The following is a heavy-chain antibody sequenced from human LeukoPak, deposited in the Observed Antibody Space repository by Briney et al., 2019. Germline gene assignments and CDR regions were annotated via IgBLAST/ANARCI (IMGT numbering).Heavy chain of an antibody. CDR1: GGSISRYY. CDR2: IYYSGST. CDR3: ARDYYDSGCSAL. J-gene: IGHJ4*02. Sequence: KPSETLSLTCTVSGGSISRYYWSWIRQPPGKGLEWIGNIYYSGSTNYNPSLKSRVTISVDTSKNQFSLKVTSVTAADTAVYYCARDYYDSGCSALWGQGTLVTVSS. D-gene: IGHD3-10*01. V-gene: IGHV4-59*01.